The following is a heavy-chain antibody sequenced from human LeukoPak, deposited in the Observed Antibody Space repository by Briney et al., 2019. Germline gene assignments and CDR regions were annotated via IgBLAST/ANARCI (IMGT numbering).Heavy chain of an antibody. D-gene: IGHD6-19*01. CDR1: GGSISSYY. CDR2: IYYSGST. CDR3: AREAVAGPIDY. Sequence: PSETLSLTCTVSGGSISSYYWSWIRQPPGKGLEWFGYIYYSGSTNYNPSLKSRVTISVDTSKNQFSLKLSSVTAADTAVYYCAREAVAGPIDYWGQGTLVTVSS. J-gene: IGHJ4*02. V-gene: IGHV4-59*01.